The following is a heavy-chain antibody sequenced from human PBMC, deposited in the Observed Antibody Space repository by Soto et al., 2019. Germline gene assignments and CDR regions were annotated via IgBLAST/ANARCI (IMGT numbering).Heavy chain of an antibody. Sequence: EVQLVESGGGLVKPGGSLRLSCAASGFTFSSYSMNWVRQAPGKGLEWVSSISSSSSYIYYADSLKGRFTISRDNAKNSLYLQMNSLRAEDTAVYYCARGQYGDYESMDVWGKGTTVTVSS. V-gene: IGHV3-21*01. CDR2: ISSSSSYI. D-gene: IGHD4-17*01. CDR3: ARGQYGDYESMDV. J-gene: IGHJ6*03. CDR1: GFTFSSYS.